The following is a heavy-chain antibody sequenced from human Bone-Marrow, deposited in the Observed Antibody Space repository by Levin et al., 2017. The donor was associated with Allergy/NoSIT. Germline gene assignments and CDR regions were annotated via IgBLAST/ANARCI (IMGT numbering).Heavy chain of an antibody. J-gene: IGHJ4*02. CDR1: GYSFTSYW. D-gene: IGHD3-9*01. CDR3: ARQGGYRYFDSDH. Sequence: HGESLKISCKGSGYSFTSYWIGWVRQMPGKGLEWMGNIFPHDSDTRYSPSFRGQVTISADKSISTAYLQLSSLKASDTAMYYCARQGGYRYFDSDHWGQGTLVTVSS. CDR2: IFPHDSDT. V-gene: IGHV5-51*01.